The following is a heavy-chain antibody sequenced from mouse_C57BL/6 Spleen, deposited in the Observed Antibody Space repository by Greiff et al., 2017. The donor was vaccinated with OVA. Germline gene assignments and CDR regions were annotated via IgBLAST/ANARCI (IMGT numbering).Heavy chain of an antibody. CDR2: IYPGDGDT. D-gene: IGHD2-5*01. CDR1: GYAFSSYW. CDR3: APYYSNYGGYFDV. Sequence: QVQLKQSGAELVKPGASVKISCKASGYAFSSYWMNWVKQRPGKGLEWIGQIYPGDGDTNYNGKFKGKAALTADKSSSTAYMQLSSLTSEDSAVYFCAPYYSNYGGYFDVWGTGTTVTVSS. V-gene: IGHV1-80*01. J-gene: IGHJ1*03.